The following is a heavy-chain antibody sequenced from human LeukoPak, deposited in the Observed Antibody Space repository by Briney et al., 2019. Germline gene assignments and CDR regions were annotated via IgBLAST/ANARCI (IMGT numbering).Heavy chain of an antibody. V-gene: IGHV3-23*01. CDR1: GFTFNYAW. D-gene: IGHD1-1*01. CDR2: ISNSGDAT. CDR3: AKAPPYKKYFDY. J-gene: IGHJ4*02. Sequence: GGSLRLSCAASGFTFNYAWMSWVRQVPGKGLEWVSTISNSGDATYYADSVKGRFTISRDNSKNTLYLQMNSLRAEDTAVYYCAKAPPYKKYFDYWGQGTLVTVSS.